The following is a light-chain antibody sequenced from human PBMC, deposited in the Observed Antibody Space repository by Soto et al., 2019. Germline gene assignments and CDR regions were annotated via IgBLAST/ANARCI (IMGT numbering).Light chain of an antibody. CDR3: QSYDSTLSARYV. CDR2: GNT. CDR1: SSNIGAGYD. Sequence: QSVLTQPPSVSGAPGQRVTISCTGSSSNIGAGYDVHWYQQRPGTAPKLLIFGNTNRPSGVPDRFSGSKSGTSASLAITGLQAEDEGDYYCQSYDSTLSARYVSGTGTKLTVL. V-gene: IGLV1-40*01. J-gene: IGLJ1*01.